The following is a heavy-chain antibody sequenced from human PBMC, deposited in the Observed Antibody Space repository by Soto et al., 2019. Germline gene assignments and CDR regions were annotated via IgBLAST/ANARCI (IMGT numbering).Heavy chain of an antibody. CDR3: ARDRWGYGVFDY. V-gene: IGHV4-31*03. CDR2: IYHSGGT. J-gene: IGHJ4*02. Sequence: QVQLQESGPGLVKPSQTLSLTCSVSAGSISSDGFYWNWIRQPPGKGLEWIGYIYHSGGTYSSPSLRSRVTISVDTSKNQFTLKLSSVTAADTAVYYWARDRWGYGVFDYWGQGTLVTVSS. CDR1: AGSISSDGFY. D-gene: IGHD5-12*01.